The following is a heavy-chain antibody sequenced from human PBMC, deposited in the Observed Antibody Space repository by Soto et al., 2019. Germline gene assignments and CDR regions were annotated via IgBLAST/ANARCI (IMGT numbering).Heavy chain of an antibody. CDR2: TYYRSKWYN. D-gene: IGHD2-8*01. J-gene: IGHJ5*01. Sequence: SQTLSLTCAISVDSISTNAATWDWIRQSPSRGLEWLGRTYYRSKWYNDYAESVKGRITINPDTFNNQFSLHLNSVTPDDTAVYYCTRLIGNSWLDSWGQGTLVTVSS. CDR3: TRLIGNSWLDS. V-gene: IGHV6-1*01. CDR1: VDSISTNAAT.